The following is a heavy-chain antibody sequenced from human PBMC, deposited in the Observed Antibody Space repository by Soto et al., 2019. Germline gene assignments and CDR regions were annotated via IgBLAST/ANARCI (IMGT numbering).Heavy chain of an antibody. V-gene: IGHV4-39*02. CDR3: ARDSSGWSGGYFDY. Sequence: SETLSLTCTVSGGSISSSSYYWGWIRQPPGKGLEWIGSIYYSGSTYYNPSLKSRVTISVDTSKNQFSLKLSSVTAADTAVYYYARDSSGWSGGYFDYRGQGTLVTVSS. J-gene: IGHJ4*02. CDR2: IYYSGST. D-gene: IGHD6-19*01. CDR1: GGSISSSSYY.